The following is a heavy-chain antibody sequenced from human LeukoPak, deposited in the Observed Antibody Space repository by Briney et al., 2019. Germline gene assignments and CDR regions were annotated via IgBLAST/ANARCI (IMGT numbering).Heavy chain of an antibody. CDR1: GGTFNSNA. D-gene: IGHD6-13*01. V-gene: IGHV1-69*05. CDR3: ARGRSGIPAVTYNWFDP. J-gene: IGHJ5*02. Sequence: SVKVSFKASGGTFNSNAFHWVRQAPGQGLEWMGGIIPIFGSTKYAQKFQGRVTVTTDESTGTAYMVLSDLRSDDTAVYYCARGRSGIPAVTYNWFDPWGQGTLVTVSS. CDR2: IIPIFGST.